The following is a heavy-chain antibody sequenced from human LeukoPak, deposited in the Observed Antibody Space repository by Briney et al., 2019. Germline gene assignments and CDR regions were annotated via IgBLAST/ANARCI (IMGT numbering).Heavy chain of an antibody. CDR3: AGHHPRNNVDF. V-gene: IGHV4-59*08. CDR1: GGSISSYY. D-gene: IGHD2-8*01. CDR2: IPDIGSI. J-gene: IGHJ4*02. Sequence: PSETLSLTCTVSGGSISSYYWSWIRQPPGKGLEWDASIPDIGSITYNPSLRSRGTISLDTPKNQCSLQLSSVTAADTVVYYCAGHHPRNNVDFWGQGPLVTVSS.